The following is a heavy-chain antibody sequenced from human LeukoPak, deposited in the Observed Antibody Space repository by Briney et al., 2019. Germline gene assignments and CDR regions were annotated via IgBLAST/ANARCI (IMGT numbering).Heavy chain of an antibody. D-gene: IGHD3-10*01. CDR1: GLTFSSYS. V-gene: IGHV3-48*04. CDR2: ISSSGSTI. Sequence: GGSLRLSCAASGLTFSSYSMNWVRQAPGKGLEWVSYISSSGSTIYYADSVKGRFTISRDNAKNSLYLQMNSLRAEDTAVYYCARDGDYYGSGSYRDGFDIWGQGTMVTVSS. CDR3: ARDGDYYGSGSYRDGFDI. J-gene: IGHJ3*02.